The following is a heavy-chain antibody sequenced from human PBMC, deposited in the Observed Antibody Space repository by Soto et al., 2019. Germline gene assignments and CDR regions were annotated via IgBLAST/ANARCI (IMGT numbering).Heavy chain of an antibody. Sequence: PSETLSLTCTVSGGFISYSYWTWIRQPPGKGLEWIGYISYTGSANYNASLKSRLTISVDTSKNQFSLKLSSVTAADTALYYCARVNYGDYYYGMDVWGQGTTVTVSS. CDR1: GGFISYSY. V-gene: IGHV4-59*01. D-gene: IGHD4-17*01. CDR3: ARVNYGDYYYGMDV. CDR2: ISYTGSA. J-gene: IGHJ6*02.